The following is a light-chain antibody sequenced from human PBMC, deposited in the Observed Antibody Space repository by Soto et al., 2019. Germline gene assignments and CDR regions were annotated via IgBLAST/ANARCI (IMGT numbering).Light chain of an antibody. CDR3: QSFDSSLSSYV. Sequence: QPVLTQPPSVSGAPGQRVTISCTGSSSNIGAGYDVHWYQQLPGTAPKLLISANSNRPSGVPDRFSGSKSGTSASLAITGLQAEDGADYYCQSFDSSLSSYVFGTGTKLTVL. CDR1: SSNIGAGYD. J-gene: IGLJ1*01. V-gene: IGLV1-40*01. CDR2: ANS.